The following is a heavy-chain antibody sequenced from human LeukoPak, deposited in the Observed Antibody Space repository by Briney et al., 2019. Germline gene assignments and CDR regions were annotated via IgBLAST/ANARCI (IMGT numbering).Heavy chain of an antibody. J-gene: IGHJ4*02. V-gene: IGHV3-49*04. CDR3: TRDAYSTGWNSDY. Sequence: PRGSLRLSCIGSGFTSTDYGMSWVRRAPGKGLEWVGCIRSKASGATIEYAASVKGRFNIARDDSKNIAYLQMNSLKTEDTAVYYCTRDAYSTGWNSDYWGQGTLVTVSS. D-gene: IGHD6-19*01. CDR1: GFTSTDYG. CDR2: IRSKASGATI.